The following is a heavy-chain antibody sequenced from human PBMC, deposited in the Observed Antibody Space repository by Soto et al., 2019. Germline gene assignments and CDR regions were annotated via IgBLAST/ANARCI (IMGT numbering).Heavy chain of an antibody. CDR2: IYPGDSDT. J-gene: IGHJ4*02. CDR1: GYSFTTYW. Sequence: PGESLKISCLGSGYSFTTYWIGWVRQMPGKGLEWMGIIYPGDSDTKYSPSFQGQVTMSADKSSSTAYLQWSSLKASDTATYYCARRTSTYDILTGYVDYWGQGTLVTVSS. CDR3: ARRTSTYDILTGYVDY. D-gene: IGHD3-9*01. V-gene: IGHV5-51*01.